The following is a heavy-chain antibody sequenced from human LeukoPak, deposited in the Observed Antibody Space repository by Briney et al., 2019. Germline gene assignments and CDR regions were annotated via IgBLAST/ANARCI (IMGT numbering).Heavy chain of an antibody. V-gene: IGHV3-33*01. J-gene: IGHJ4*02. Sequence: PGRSLRLSCAASGFTFSSYGMHWVRQAPGKGLEWVAVIWYDGSNKYYADSVKGRFTISRDNSKNTLYLQMNSLRAEDTAVHYCARDGRVTPNFDYWGQGTLVTVSS. CDR3: ARDGRVTPNFDY. D-gene: IGHD1-26*01. CDR1: GFTFSSYG. CDR2: IWYDGSNK.